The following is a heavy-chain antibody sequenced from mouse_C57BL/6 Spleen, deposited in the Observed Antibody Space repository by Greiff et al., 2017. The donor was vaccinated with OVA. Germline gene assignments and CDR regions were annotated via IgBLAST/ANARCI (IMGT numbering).Heavy chain of an antibody. Sequence: VQLQQSGAELARPGASVKLSCKASGYTFTSYGISWVKQRTGQGLEWIGEIYPRSGNTYYNEKFKGKATLTADKSSSTAYMELRSLTSEDSAVYFCARYDYDGVYYFDYWGQGTTLIVSS. J-gene: IGHJ2*01. CDR2: IYPRSGNT. V-gene: IGHV1-81*01. D-gene: IGHD2-4*01. CDR3: ARYDYDGVYYFDY. CDR1: GYTFTSYG.